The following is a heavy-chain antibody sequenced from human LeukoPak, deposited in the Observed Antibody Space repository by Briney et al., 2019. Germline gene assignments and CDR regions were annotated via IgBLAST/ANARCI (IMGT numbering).Heavy chain of an antibody. J-gene: IGHJ6*02. CDR2: ISYDGSNK. CDR3: AKETYDILTGYYYGMDV. CDR1: GFTFSSYC. Sequence: PGGCLRLSCAASGFTFSSYCMHWVRQAPCKGLEWVAVISYDGSNKYYADSVKGRFTISRDNSKNTLYLQMNSLRAEDTAVYYCAKETYDILTGYYYGMDVWGQGTTVTVSS. D-gene: IGHD3-9*01. V-gene: IGHV3-30*18.